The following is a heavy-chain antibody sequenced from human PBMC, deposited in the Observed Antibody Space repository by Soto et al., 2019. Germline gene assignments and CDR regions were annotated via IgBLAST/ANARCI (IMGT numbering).Heavy chain of an antibody. V-gene: IGHV1-46*01. J-gene: IGHJ3*02. D-gene: IGHD3-22*01. CDR1: GYTFTSYY. Sequence: GASVKVSCKASGYTFTSYYMHWVRQAPGQGLEWMGIINPSGGSTSYAQKFQGRVTMTRDTSTSTVYMELSSLRSEDTAVYYCARVFHSRVFYYSVFDIWGQGKMVTVSS. CDR2: INPSGGST. CDR3: ARVFHSRVFYYSVFDI.